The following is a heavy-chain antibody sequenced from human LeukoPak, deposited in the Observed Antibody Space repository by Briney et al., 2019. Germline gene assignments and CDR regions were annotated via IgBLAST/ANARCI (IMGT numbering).Heavy chain of an antibody. V-gene: IGHV4-34*01. Sequence: SETLSLTCAVYGGSFSGYYWSWIRQPPGKGLEWIGEINHSGSTNYNPSLKSRVTISVDTSKNQFSLKLSSVTAADTAVYYCARADDSNGYQNWGQGTLVTVSS. J-gene: IGHJ4*02. D-gene: IGHD3-22*01. CDR3: ARADDSNGYQN. CDR1: GGSFSGYY. CDR2: INHSGST.